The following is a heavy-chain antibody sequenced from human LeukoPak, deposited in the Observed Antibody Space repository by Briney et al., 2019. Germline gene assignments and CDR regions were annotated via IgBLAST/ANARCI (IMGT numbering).Heavy chain of an antibody. CDR3: AKFFVNSGQQLGLVGVRDYYFDY. Sequence: PGGSLRLSCAASGFTFSSYAMSWVRQAPGKGLEWVSAISGSGGSTYYADSVKGRFTISRDNSKNTLYLQMNSLRAEDTAVYYCAKFFVNSGQQLGLVGVRDYYFDYWGQGTLVTVSS. D-gene: IGHD6-13*01. J-gene: IGHJ4*02. CDR1: GFTFSSYA. V-gene: IGHV3-23*01. CDR2: ISGSGGST.